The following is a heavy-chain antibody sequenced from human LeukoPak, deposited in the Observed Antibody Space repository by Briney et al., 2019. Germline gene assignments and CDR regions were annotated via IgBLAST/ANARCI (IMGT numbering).Heavy chain of an antibody. D-gene: IGHD3-10*01. J-gene: IGHJ4*02. CDR2: IYSGGST. CDR3: ARDLPYGGGGVIDY. V-gene: IGHV3-66*01. Sequence: GGSLRLSCTVSGFTVSSNYMSWVRQAPGKGLEWVSVIYSGGSTYYADSVKDRFTISRDNSKNTLYLQMNSLRAEDTAVYYCARDLPYGGGGVIDYWGQGTLVTVSS. CDR1: GFTVSSNY.